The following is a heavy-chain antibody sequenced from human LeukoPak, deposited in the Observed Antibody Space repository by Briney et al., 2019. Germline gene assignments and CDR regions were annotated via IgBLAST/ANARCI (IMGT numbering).Heavy chain of an antibody. Sequence: PSETLSLTCTVSGGSMSRSGQYWGWIRQSPVKGLEWIGSIYYSGSTYYNPSLKSRVIISVDTSKNQFSLELRSVTAADTAIYYCARNMTAISRLDVFDIWGPGTMVTVS. D-gene: IGHD2-21*02. CDR1: GGSMSRSGQY. J-gene: IGHJ3*02. CDR2: IYYSGST. CDR3: ARNMTAISRLDVFDI. V-gene: IGHV4-39*01.